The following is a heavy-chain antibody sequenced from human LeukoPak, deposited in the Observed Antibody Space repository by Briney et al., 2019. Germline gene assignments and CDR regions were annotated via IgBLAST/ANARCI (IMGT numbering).Heavy chain of an antibody. Sequence: PSETLSLTCIVSGGXISGYYCSWIRQPPGKGLEWIGYIHYSGGANYNPSLKSRVTMSVDTSKNQLSLKLSSVTAADTAVYYCARKGVGPYSPFDDWGQGTLVTVSS. D-gene: IGHD1-26*01. CDR3: ARKGVGPYSPFDD. CDR1: GGXISGYY. V-gene: IGHV4-59*08. J-gene: IGHJ4*02. CDR2: IHYSGGA.